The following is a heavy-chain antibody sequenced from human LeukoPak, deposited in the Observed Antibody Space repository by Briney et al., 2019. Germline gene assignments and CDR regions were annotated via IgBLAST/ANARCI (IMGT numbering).Heavy chain of an antibody. V-gene: IGHV4-34*01. Sequence: PSETLSLTCAVYGGSFSGYYWSWIRQPPGKGLEWIGEINHSGSTNYNPSLKSRVTISVDTSKNQFSLKLSSVTAADTAVYYCARSAAAGEHLDYWGQGTLVTVSS. CDR2: INHSGST. J-gene: IGHJ4*02. D-gene: IGHD6-13*01. CDR3: ARSAAAGEHLDY. CDR1: GGSFSGYY.